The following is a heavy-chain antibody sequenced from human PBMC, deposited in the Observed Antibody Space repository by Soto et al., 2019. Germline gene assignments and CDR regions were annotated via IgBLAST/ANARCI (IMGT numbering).Heavy chain of an antibody. CDR1: GFTFSSYG. Sequence: PGGSLRLSCAASGFTFSSYGMHWVRQAPGKGLEWVAVISYDGSNKYYADSVKGRFTISTDNSKNKLYQQMNILRAEHTAVYYCVKGEYYYDGSAYYPFDYWGQGP. J-gene: IGHJ4*02. CDR2: ISYDGSNK. D-gene: IGHD3-22*01. V-gene: IGHV3-30*18. CDR3: VKGEYYYDGSAYYPFDY.